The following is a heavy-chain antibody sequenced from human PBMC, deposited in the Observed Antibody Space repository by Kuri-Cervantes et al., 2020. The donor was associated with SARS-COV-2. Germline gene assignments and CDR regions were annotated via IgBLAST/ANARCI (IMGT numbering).Heavy chain of an antibody. D-gene: IGHD3-16*02. Sequence: SGPTLVKPTQTLTLTCTFSGFSLSTSGMCVSWIRQPPGKALEWLARIDWDDDKYYSTSLKTRLTISKDTSKNQVVLTMTNMDPVDTATYYCARTRKYYDYVWGSYRPDAFDIWGQGTMVTVSS. J-gene: IGHJ3*02. V-gene: IGHV2-70*11. CDR3: ARTRKYYDYVWGSYRPDAFDI. CDR1: GFSLSTSGMC. CDR2: IDWDDDK.